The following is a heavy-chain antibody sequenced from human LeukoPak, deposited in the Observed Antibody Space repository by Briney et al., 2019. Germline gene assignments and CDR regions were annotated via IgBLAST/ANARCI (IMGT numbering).Heavy chain of an antibody. CDR2: ISSSSSYI. CDR3: ARDSGDRLRLFDY. CDR1: GFTFSSYG. Sequence: GGSLRLSCAASGFTFSSYGMSWVRQAPGKGLEWVSSISSSSSYIYYADSVKGRFTISRDNAKNSLYLQMNSLRAEDTAVYYCARDSGDRLRLFDYWGQGTLVTVSS. J-gene: IGHJ4*02. V-gene: IGHV3-21*01. D-gene: IGHD4-17*01.